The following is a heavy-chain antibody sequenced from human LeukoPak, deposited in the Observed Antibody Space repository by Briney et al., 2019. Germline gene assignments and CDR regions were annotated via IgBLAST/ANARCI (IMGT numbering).Heavy chain of an antibody. CDR2: MNPNSGNT. CDR3: ARGSKAVAGTLSF. Sequence: PAASVKVSCKASGYTFTSYDINWVRQAPGQGLEWMGWMNPNSGNTGYAQKFQGRVTMTRNTSISTAYMELSSLRSEDTAVYYCARGSKAVAGTLSFWGQGTLVTVSS. J-gene: IGHJ4*02. D-gene: IGHD6-19*01. V-gene: IGHV1-8*01. CDR1: GYTFTSYD.